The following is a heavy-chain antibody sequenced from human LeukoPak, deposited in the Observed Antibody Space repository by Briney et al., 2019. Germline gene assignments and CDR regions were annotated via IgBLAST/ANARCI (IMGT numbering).Heavy chain of an antibody. D-gene: IGHD5-18*01. J-gene: IGHJ3*01. CDR3: ARMKDTDAFDV. Sequence: SETLSLTCSVSDDSISSGFFLGWIREPPGMGLDWIGSLFRSGTTFYNPSLKSRVTISHDTSKNQLSLNLKSVTAADTAVYYCARMKDTDAFDVWGQGTWVTVSS. V-gene: IGHV4-38-2*02. CDR1: DDSISSGFF. CDR2: LFRSGTT.